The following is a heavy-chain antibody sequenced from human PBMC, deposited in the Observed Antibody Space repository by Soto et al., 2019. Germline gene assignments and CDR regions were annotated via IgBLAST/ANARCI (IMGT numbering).Heavy chain of an antibody. J-gene: IGHJ6*02. D-gene: IGHD2-8*02. CDR2: IYYSGST. V-gene: IGHV4-30-4*01. CDR1: GGSISSGDYY. CDR3: ARDSDLYRVRTGGMDV. Sequence: PSETLSLTCSVSGGSISSGDYYWNWIRQPPGKGQEWIGHIYYSGSTYYNSSLKSRVTISVDKSKNQFSLKLSSVTAADTAVYYCARDSDLYRVRTGGMDVWGQGTTVTVSS.